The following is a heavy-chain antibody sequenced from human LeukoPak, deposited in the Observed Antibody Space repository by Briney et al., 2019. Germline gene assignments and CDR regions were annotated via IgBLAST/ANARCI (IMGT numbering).Heavy chain of an antibody. D-gene: IGHD5-12*01. Sequence: ASVKVSCKASGYTFTGYYMHWVRQAPGQGLEWMGWINPNSGGTNYALKFQGWVTMTRDTSISTAYMELSRLRSDDTAVYYCARSDVVAGFDYWGQGTLVTVSS. V-gene: IGHV1-2*04. CDR1: GYTFTGYY. CDR2: INPNSGGT. CDR3: ARSDVVAGFDY. J-gene: IGHJ4*02.